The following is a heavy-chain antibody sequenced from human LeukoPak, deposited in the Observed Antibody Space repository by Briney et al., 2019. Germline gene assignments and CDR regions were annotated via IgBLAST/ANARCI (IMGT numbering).Heavy chain of an antibody. CDR2: INHSGSI. V-gene: IGHV4-34*01. J-gene: IGHJ4*02. Sequence: SETLSLTCGVYGVSFSGSYWSWIRQPPGKGLEWIGEINHSGSITYTPSLKSRVTISLDASKNQFSLKLSFMTAADTAIYYCARGRRSGLSGAVDYWGQGTLVTVSS. CDR3: ARGRRSGLSGAVDY. CDR1: GVSFSGSY. D-gene: IGHD6-19*01.